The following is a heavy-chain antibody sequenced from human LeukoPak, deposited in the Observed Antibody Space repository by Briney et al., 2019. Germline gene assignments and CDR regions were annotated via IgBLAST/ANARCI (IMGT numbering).Heavy chain of an antibody. J-gene: IGHJ4*02. CDR1: GFTFSSYA. V-gene: IGHV3-23*01. CDR3: AKDRHLTSSWHYFDY. CDR2: IGAGGTFT. D-gene: IGHD6-13*01. Sequence: GGSLTLSCTASGFTFSSYAMNLFRQAPGKELEWVSGIGAGGTFTYYADSVKGRFTISRDNSRNTLYLQMNSLRADDTAVYYCAKDRHLTSSWHYFDYCGQGALVTVSS.